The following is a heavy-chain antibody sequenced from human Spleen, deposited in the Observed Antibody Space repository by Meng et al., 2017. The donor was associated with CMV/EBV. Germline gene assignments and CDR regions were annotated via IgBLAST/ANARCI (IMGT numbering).Heavy chain of an antibody. CDR2: IRSKGYGGTT. CDR1: GFTFGDYA. D-gene: IGHD1-26*01. CDR3: TRFNSGSYGFSSSGEHNWFDP. J-gene: IGHJ5*02. Sequence: GGSLRLSCTDSGFTFGDYAMSWVRQAPGKGLEWVGLIRSKGYGGTTEYAASVKGRFTISRDDSKSIAYLQMNSLKTEDTAVYYCTRFNSGSYGFSSSGEHNWFDPWGQGTLVTVSS. V-gene: IGHV3-49*04.